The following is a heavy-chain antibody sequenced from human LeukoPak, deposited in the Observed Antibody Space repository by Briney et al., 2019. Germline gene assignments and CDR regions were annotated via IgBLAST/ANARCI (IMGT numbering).Heavy chain of an antibody. J-gene: IGHJ4*02. CDR1: GFTFSSYG. CDR2: IWYDGSNK. CDR3: AREDSSGWYPYDY. D-gene: IGHD6-19*01. Sequence: PGGSLRLSCAASGFTFSSYGMHWVRQAPGKGLEWVAVIWYDGSNKYYADSVKGRFTISRDNSKNTLYLQMNSLRAEDTAVYYCAREDSSGWYPYDYWGQGTLVTVSS. V-gene: IGHV3-33*01.